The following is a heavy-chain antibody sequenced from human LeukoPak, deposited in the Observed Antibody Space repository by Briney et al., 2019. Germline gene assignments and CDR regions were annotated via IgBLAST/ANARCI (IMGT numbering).Heavy chain of an antibody. CDR2: IYFTGST. CDR1: GASMSDYY. D-gene: IGHD3-9*01. Sequence: SETLSLTCTVSGASMSDYYWSWIRQPPGKGLEWIGYIYFTGSTNYNPSLKSRVTMSVDTSKNQISLKLSSVTAADSAVYYCVRRVRYFGQNDYWGQGTLVTVSS. V-gene: IGHV4-59*08. J-gene: IGHJ4*02. CDR3: VRRVRYFGQNDY.